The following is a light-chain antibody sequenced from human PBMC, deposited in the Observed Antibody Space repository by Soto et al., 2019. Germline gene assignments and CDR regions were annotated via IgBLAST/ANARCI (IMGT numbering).Light chain of an antibody. CDR2: GTS. J-gene: IGKJ2*01. V-gene: IGKV3-20*01. CDR3: QQYGNSVPFT. Sequence: EIVLTQSPGTLSLSPGETATLSCRSSQSVISSYLAWYQPKPGQPPRLLIFGTSIRATGIPDRISGSGSGTGFSLSISRLEPEDFAVYYCQQYGNSVPFTFGQGTKLEIK. CDR1: QSVISSY.